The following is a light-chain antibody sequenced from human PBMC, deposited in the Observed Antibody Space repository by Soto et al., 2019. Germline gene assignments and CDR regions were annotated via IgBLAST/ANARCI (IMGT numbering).Light chain of an antibody. CDR1: QDINRW. J-gene: IGKJ1*01. CDR2: NAD. Sequence: DIQMTQSPSTLSASVGDRVTITCRASQDINRWLAWYQQKPGKAPKILIYNADTLESGVPSRFNGSGYGTEFILTISSLQPDDFATYYCQQFSLYWAFGQGTKVDIK. V-gene: IGKV1-5*01. CDR3: QQFSLYWA.